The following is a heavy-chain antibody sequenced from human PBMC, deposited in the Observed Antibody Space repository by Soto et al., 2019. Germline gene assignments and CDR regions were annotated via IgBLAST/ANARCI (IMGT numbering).Heavy chain of an antibody. J-gene: IGHJ6*02. Sequence: SVKVSCKASGYTFTSYGISWVRQAPGQGLEWMGGIIPIFGTANYAQKFQGRVTITADESTSTAYMELSSLRSEDTAVYYCARHDCISSSCYYYYYYGMDVWGQGTTVTVSS. CDR3: ARHDCISSSCYYYYYYGMDV. D-gene: IGHD2-2*01. CDR1: GYTFTSYG. V-gene: IGHV1-69*13. CDR2: IIPIFGTA.